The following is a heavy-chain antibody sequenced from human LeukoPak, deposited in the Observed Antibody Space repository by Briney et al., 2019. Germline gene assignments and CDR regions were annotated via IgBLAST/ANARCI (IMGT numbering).Heavy chain of an antibody. CDR3: AKASMTTVVIGY. D-gene: IGHD4-23*01. CDR2: FSSSSSHI. J-gene: IGHJ4*02. V-gene: IGHV3-21*01. CDR1: GFTFSSYS. Sequence: GGSLRLSCAASGFTFSSYSMNWVRQAPGKGLEWVSYFSSSSSHIYYADSVKGRFTISRDNAKNSLYLQMNSLGAEDTAVYYCAKASMTTVVIGYWGQGTLVTVSS.